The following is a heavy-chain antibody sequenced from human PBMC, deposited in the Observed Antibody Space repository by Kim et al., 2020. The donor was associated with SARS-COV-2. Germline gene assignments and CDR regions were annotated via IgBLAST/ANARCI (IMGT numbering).Heavy chain of an antibody. J-gene: IGHJ4*02. Sequence: GGSLRLSCAASGFTFSSYGMNWVRQAPGKGLEWVSFISSSSSYIYHADSVKGRFTISRDSAKNSLFLQMKSLRAEDTAVYYCVRSGSSGWYGASWGQGTLVTVSS. CDR2: ISSSSSYI. D-gene: IGHD6-19*01. CDR3: VRSGSSGWYGAS. V-gene: IGHV3-21*01. CDR1: GFTFSSYG.